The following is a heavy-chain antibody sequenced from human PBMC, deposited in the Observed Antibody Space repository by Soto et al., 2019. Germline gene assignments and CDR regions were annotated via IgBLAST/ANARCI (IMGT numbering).Heavy chain of an antibody. D-gene: IGHD3-22*01. CDR2: ISYDGSNK. CDR3: AKTLDYYDSSGYYYYGMDV. CDR1: GFTFSSYG. V-gene: IGHV3-30*18. J-gene: IGHJ6*02. Sequence: GGSLRLSCAASGFTFSSYGMHWVRQAPGKGLEWVAVISYDGSNKYYADSVKGRFTISRDNSKNTLYLQMNSLRAEDTAVYYCAKTLDYYDSSGYYYYGMDVWGQGTTVTV.